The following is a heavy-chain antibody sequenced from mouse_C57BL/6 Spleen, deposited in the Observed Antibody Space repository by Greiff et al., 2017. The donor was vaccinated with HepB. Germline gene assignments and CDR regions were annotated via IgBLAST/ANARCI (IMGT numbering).Heavy chain of an antibody. CDR1: GYAFSSSW. CDR2: IYPGDGDT. Sequence: QVQLQQSGPELVKPGASVKISCKASGYAFSSSWMNWVKQRPGKGLEWIGRIYPGDGDTNYNGKFKGKATLTADKSSSTAYMQLSSLTSEDSAVYFCARGTGYYGFDYWGQGTTLTVSS. CDR3: ARGTGYYGFDY. J-gene: IGHJ2*01. D-gene: IGHD2-3*01. V-gene: IGHV1-82*01.